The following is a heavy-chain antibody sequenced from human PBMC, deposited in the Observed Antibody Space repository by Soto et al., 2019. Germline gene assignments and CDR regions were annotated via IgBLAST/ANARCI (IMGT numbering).Heavy chain of an antibody. J-gene: IGHJ4*02. CDR1: GGSISSGDHY. V-gene: IGHV4-30-4*08. CDR2: LYYTGST. D-gene: IGHD3-22*01. Sequence: SETLSLTCTVSGGSISSGDHYWSWIRQPPGKGLEWVGNLYYTGSTYYNPSLKSRLTISVDTSKKQFSLMVTSVTAADTAVYYCARYRYSDSLREYYFDYWGQGTPVTVSS. CDR3: ARYRYSDSLREYYFDY.